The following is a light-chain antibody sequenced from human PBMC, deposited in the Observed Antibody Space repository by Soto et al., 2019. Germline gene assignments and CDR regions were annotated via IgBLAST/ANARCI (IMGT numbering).Light chain of an antibody. J-gene: IGLJ3*02. CDR2: SDN. CDR3: AGWDDSLNGWV. Sequence: QAVVSQPPSASGTPGQRVIISCSGSRSNIGSNTVNWYQHLPGTAPKLLIYSDNQRPSGVPDRFSGSKSGTSASLAISGLQSEDEADYYCAGWDDSLNGWVFGGGTKLTVL. V-gene: IGLV1-44*01. CDR1: RSNIGSNT.